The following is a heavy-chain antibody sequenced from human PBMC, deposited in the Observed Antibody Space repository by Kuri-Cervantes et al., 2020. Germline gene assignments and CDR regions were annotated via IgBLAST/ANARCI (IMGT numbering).Heavy chain of an antibody. V-gene: IGHV1-2*04. CDR3: ARRQLQSSPITEANWMDP. D-gene: IGHD5-24*01. CDR2: INPNSGGT. J-gene: IGHJ5*02. Sequence: ASVKVSCKASGYNFTNYDINWVRQATGQGLEWMGWINPNSGGTNYAQKFQGWVTMTRDTSTSTAYMELSRLRSDDTAVYYCARRQLQSSPITEANWMDPWGQGTLVTVSS. CDR1: GYNFTNYD.